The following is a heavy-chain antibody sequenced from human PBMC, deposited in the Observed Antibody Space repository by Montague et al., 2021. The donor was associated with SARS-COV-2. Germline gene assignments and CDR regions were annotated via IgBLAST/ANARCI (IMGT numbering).Heavy chain of an antibody. CDR1: GGSRSSYY. Sequence: SETLSLTCTVSGGSRSSYYWSWIRQPPGKGQEWIGEINHSGSTKYNPPLKSRVTISVDTSKNQFSLKLRSVTVADTDVYYCARGKRRVSMYVYDSSVYASDVWGQGTLVTVSS. CDR2: INHSGST. J-gene: IGHJ4*03. CDR3: ARGKRRVSMYVYDSSVYASDV. V-gene: IGHV4-34*01. D-gene: IGHD3-22*01.